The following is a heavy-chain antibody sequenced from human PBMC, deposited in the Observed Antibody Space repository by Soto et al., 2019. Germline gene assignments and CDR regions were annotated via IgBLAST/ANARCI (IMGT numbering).Heavy chain of an antibody. D-gene: IGHD2-15*01. J-gene: IGHJ6*02. V-gene: IGHV1-69*01. Sequence: QVQLVQSGAEVKKPGSSVKVSCKASGGTFSSYAISWVRQAPGQGLEWMGGIIPIFGTANYAQKFQGRVTITADESTSTAYMELSSLRSEDTAVYYCARSCSGGSCYPHYYYDYGMDVWGQGTTVTVSS. CDR3: ARSCSGGSCYPHYYYDYGMDV. CDR1: GGTFSSYA. CDR2: IIPIFGTA.